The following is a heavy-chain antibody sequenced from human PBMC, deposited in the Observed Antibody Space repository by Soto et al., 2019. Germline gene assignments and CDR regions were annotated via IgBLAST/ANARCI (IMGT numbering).Heavy chain of an antibody. D-gene: IGHD3-10*01. CDR3: VKGVYGSGSDFFDF. J-gene: IGHJ4*02. CDR2: ISDAGDES. Sequence: QLLESGGRLVRPGESLRLSCAASGFIFTKFAMSWVRQAPGKGLEWVSTISDAGDESFYADSVKGRFTISRDSSRSTLSLQMNSLRDDDTALYYCVKGVYGSGSDFFDFWGQGTPVTVSS. V-gene: IGHV3-23*01. CDR1: GFIFTKFA.